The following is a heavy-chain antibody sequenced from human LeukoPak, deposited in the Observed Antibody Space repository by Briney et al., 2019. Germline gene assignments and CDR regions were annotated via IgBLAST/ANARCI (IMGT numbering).Heavy chain of an antibody. CDR1: GYTFTSYY. D-gene: IGHD5-18*01. CDR2: FDPADGET. J-gene: IGHJ4*02. V-gene: IGHV1-24*01. CDR3: ATTRGGFSYGGAYYLDY. Sequence: ASVKVSCKASGYTFTSYYMHWVRQAPGKGLEWMGGFDPADGETIYTQKFQGRFIMTEDTSTDIAYMELSSLRSEDTAVYYCATTRGGFSYGGAYYLDYWGQGTLVTVSS.